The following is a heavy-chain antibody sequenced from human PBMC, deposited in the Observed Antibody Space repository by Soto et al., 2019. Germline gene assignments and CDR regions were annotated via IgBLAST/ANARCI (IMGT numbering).Heavy chain of an antibody. CDR2: ISSRSDI. V-gene: IGHV3-21*01. CDR3: AREYTAWPLAYGLDV. D-gene: IGHD2-2*02. CDR1: GFTFSTYI. J-gene: IGHJ6*02. Sequence: PGGSLRLSCVGSGFTFSTYIINWVRQAPGKGLEWVSSISSRSDIYYADSVKGRFTISRDNAKNSVSLKMNSLRAEDTAVYYCAREYTAWPLAYGLDVWGQGTTITV.